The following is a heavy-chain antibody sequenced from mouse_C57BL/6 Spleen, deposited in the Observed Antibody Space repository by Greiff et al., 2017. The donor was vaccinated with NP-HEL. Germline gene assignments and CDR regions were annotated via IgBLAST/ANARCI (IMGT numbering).Heavy chain of an antibody. CDR3: TTGVVATEYFDV. D-gene: IGHD1-1*01. CDR1: GFNIKDYY. V-gene: IGHV14-1*01. Sequence: VQLQQSGAELVRPGASVKFSCTASGFNIKDYYMHWVKQRPEQGLEWIGRIDPEDGDTEYAPKFQGKATMTADTSSNTAYLQLSSLKSEDTAVYYCTTGVVATEYFDVWGTGTTVTVSS. CDR2: IDPEDGDT. J-gene: IGHJ1*03.